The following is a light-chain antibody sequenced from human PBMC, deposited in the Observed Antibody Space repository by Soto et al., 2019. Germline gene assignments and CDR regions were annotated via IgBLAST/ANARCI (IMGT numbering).Light chain of an antibody. J-gene: IGKJ5*01. Sequence: EVVLTQSPVTLSLSPGERATLSCRASQSFRALLAWYQQKPGQAPRLLIYDAYNRATGIQPRFSGSGSGTDFTLTISSLEPEDSAVYYCQQRHMWPITFGQGTRLEIK. CDR3: QQRHMWPIT. V-gene: IGKV3-11*01. CDR1: QSFRAL. CDR2: DAY.